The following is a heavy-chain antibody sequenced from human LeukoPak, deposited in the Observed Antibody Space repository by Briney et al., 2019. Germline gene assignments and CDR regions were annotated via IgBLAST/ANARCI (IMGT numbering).Heavy chain of an antibody. J-gene: IGHJ4*02. D-gene: IGHD6-19*01. Sequence: GGSLRLSCAASGFTFSAFAMTWVRQAPGKGLEWVSAITDDGYNTYSADSVKGRITFSRDNSKNTLSLQLRSLRAEDTAVYYCAKDLSYTSGASDHWGQGTLVTVSS. V-gene: IGHV3-23*01. CDR3: AKDLSYTSGASDH. CDR2: ITDDGYNT. CDR1: GFTFSAFA.